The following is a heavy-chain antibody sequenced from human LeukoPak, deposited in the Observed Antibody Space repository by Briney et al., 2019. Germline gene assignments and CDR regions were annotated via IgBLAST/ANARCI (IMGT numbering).Heavy chain of an antibody. D-gene: IGHD4-11*01. CDR3: ARSVAYSYSYCAMDV. CDR1: GGSISTYF. V-gene: IGHV4-59*08. Sequence: SETLSLTCTVSGGSISTYFWSWIRQPPGKGLEWIGYVYYSGSTDYNPSLKSRVTISVDTSRNQFSLRLSSVTAADTAIYYCARSVAYSYSYCAMDVWGQGTTVTVSS. CDR2: VYYSGST. J-gene: IGHJ6*02.